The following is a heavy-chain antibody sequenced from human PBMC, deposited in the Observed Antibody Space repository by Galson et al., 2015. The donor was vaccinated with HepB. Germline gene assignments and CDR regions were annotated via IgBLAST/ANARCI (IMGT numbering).Heavy chain of an antibody. CDR2: ISSSSSTI. CDR3: ARDEWHYDSSGYYYYYSMDV. Sequence: SLRLSCAASGFTFSSYSMNWVHQAPGKGLEWVSYISSSSSTIYYADSVKGRFTISRDNAKNSLYLQMNSLRAEDTAVYYCARDEWHYDSSGYYYYYSMDVWGQGTTVTVSS. CDR1: GFTFSSYS. V-gene: IGHV3-48*04. D-gene: IGHD3-22*01. J-gene: IGHJ6*02.